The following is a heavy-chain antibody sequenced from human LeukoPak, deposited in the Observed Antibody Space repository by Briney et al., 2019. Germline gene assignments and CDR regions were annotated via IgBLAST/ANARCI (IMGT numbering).Heavy chain of an antibody. D-gene: IGHD4-17*01. CDR2: IVVGSGNT. CDR3: AAMGYGDYGGY. J-gene: IGHJ4*02. Sequence: GASVKVSCKASGFTFTSSAMQWVRQACGQRLEWIGWIVVGSGNTNYAQKFQERDTITRDMSTSTAYMELSSLRSEDTAVYYCAAMGYGDYGGYWGQGTLVTVSS. CDR1: GFTFTSSA. V-gene: IGHV1-58*02.